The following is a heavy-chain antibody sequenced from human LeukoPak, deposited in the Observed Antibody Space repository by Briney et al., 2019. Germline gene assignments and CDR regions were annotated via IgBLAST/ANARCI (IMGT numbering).Heavy chain of an antibody. CDR2: IHTSGST. D-gene: IGHD1-26*01. CDR3: ARMVGATRCDI. J-gene: IGHJ3*02. Sequence: SETLSLTCTVSGGSVSNYYWSWIRQPAGKGLEWVGRIHTSGSTNYDPSLKSRVTISVDTFKSQFSLKLSSVTAAGTAVYFCARMVGATRCDIWGQGTMVTVSS. V-gene: IGHV4-4*07. CDR1: GGSVSNYY.